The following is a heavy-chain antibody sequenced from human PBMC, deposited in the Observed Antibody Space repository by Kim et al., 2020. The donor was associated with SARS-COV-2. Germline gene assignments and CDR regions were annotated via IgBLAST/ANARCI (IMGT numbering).Heavy chain of an antibody. CDR3: AKATSCCGILNSGWYDDYFDY. J-gene: IGHJ4*02. Sequence: GGSLRLSCAASGFTFDDYAMHWVRQAPGKGLEWVSGISWNSGSIGYADSVKGRFTISRDNAKNSLYLQMNSLRAEDTALYYCAKATSCCGILNSGWYDDYFDYWGQGTLVTVSS. CDR2: ISWNSGSI. CDR1: GFTFDDYA. V-gene: IGHV3-9*01. D-gene: IGHD6-19*01.